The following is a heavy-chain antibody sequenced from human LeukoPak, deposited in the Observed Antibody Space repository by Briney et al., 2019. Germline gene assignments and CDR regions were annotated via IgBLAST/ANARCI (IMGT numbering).Heavy chain of an antibody. Sequence: GASVKVSCKASGYTFTSYDINWVRQATGQGLEWMGWMNPNSGNTGYAQKFQGRVTMTRNTSISTAYMELSSLRSEDTAVYYCARELRGSTVLEWLSRGYAFDIWGQGTMVTVSS. D-gene: IGHD3-3*01. V-gene: IGHV1-8*01. CDR1: GYTFTSYD. J-gene: IGHJ3*02. CDR3: ARELRGSTVLEWLSRGYAFDI. CDR2: MNPNSGNT.